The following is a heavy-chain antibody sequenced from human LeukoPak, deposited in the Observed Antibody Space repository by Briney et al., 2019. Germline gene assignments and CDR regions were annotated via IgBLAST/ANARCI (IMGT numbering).Heavy chain of an antibody. CDR1: GFTFSNAW. Sequence: PGGSLRLSCAASGFTFSNAWMSWVRQAPGKGLEWVGRIKSKPAGGTIDYAAPVKGRFTISRDDSKNMVYLQMSSLKTEDTAVYYCTTVRGYYASGDWGQGTLVTVSS. V-gene: IGHV3-15*01. CDR3: TTVRGYYASGD. D-gene: IGHD3-10*01. J-gene: IGHJ4*02. CDR2: IKSKPAGGTI.